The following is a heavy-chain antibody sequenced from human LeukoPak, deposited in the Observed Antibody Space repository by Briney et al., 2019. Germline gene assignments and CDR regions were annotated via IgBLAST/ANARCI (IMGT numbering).Heavy chain of an antibody. CDR1: GYSISSGYY. Sequence: SETLSLTCSVSGYSISSGYYWGRIRQPPGKGLEWIGNIYHDGNTYYNPSLKSRVTISVDTSKNQFSLRLSSVTAADTAVYYCARFFRTVWELPYYWGPGTLVTVSS. V-gene: IGHV4-38-2*02. J-gene: IGHJ4*02. CDR3: ARFFRTVWELPYY. CDR2: IYHDGNT. D-gene: IGHD1-26*01.